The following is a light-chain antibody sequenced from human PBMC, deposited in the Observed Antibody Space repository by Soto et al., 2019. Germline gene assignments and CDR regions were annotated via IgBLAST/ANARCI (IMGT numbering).Light chain of an antibody. J-gene: IGKJ1*01. CDR1: QSVSSSY. Sequence: PGDRVTLSCRASQSVSSSYLTWYRQKPGPAPSLLICDASTRATSIPARFSGSGSGTDFTLTISSLQSEDFAVYYCQQYNNWPRTFGQGTKVDIK. CDR2: DAS. V-gene: IGKV3D-15*01. CDR3: QQYNNWPRT.